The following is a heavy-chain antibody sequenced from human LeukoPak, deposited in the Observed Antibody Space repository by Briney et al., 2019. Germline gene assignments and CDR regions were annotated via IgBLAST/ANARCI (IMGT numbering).Heavy chain of an antibody. CDR2: TYYRSKWYN. V-gene: IGHV6-1*01. J-gene: IGHJ6*03. CDR3: ALGREFITMVRGANYYYMDV. D-gene: IGHD3-10*01. CDR1: GDSVSRNTAG. Sequence: SQTLSLTCAISGDSVSRNTAGWNWIRQSPSRGLEWLGRTYYRSKWYNDYAVSVKSRITINPDTSKNQFSLQLNSVTPEDTAVYYCALGREFITMVRGANYYYMDVWGKGTTVTISS.